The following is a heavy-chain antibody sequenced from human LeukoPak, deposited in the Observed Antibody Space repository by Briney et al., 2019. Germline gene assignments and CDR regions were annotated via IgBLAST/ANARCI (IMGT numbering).Heavy chain of an antibody. CDR2: ISSSGSTT. CDR1: GFTFSSYE. J-gene: IGHJ4*02. CDR3: ARDLSGITMVRGSYYFDY. V-gene: IGHV3-48*03. D-gene: IGHD3-10*01. Sequence: GGSLRLSCAASGFTFSSYEMNWVRQAPGKGLEWVSYISSSGSTTYYADSVKGRFTISRDNAKNSLYLQMNSLRAEDTAVYYCARDLSGITMVRGSYYFDYWGQGTLVTVSS.